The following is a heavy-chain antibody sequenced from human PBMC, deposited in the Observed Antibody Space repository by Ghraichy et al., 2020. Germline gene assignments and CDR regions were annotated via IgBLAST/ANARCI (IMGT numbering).Heavy chain of an antibody. D-gene: IGHD3-3*01. V-gene: IGHV3-7*01. Sequence: GESLNISCAASGFTFSSYWMSWVRQAPGKGLEWVANIKQDGSEKYYVDSVKGRFTISRDNAKNSLYLQMNSLRAEDTAVYYCARDMGYDFWSGYSQYGMDVWGQGTTVTVSS. CDR3: ARDMGYDFWSGYSQYGMDV. CDR1: GFTFSSYW. CDR2: IKQDGSEK. J-gene: IGHJ6*02.